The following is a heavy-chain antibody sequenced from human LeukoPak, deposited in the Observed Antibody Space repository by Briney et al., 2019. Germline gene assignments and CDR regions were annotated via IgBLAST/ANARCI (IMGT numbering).Heavy chain of an antibody. Sequence: GGSLRLSCAASGFTFSSYAVHWVRQAPGKGLEWVTVISYDGINKYYADSVKGRFTISRDNSKNTVYLQMNSLRGEDTAVYYCARGRNVDTSMVNDYWGQGTLVTVSS. V-gene: IGHV3-30*04. CDR3: ARGRNVDTSMVNDY. CDR1: GFTFSSYA. CDR2: ISYDGINK. J-gene: IGHJ4*02. D-gene: IGHD5-18*01.